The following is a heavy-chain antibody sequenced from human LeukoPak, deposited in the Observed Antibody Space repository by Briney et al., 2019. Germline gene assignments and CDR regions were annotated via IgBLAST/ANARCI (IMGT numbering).Heavy chain of an antibody. CDR3: ARILAYCGGDCPDAFDI. CDR2: IYPGDSDT. D-gene: IGHD2-21*01. V-gene: IGHV5-51*01. CDR1: GYSFTSYW. J-gene: IGHJ3*02. Sequence: GESLQISCKGSGYSFTSYWIGWVRQMPGKGLEWMGIIYPGDSDTRYSPSFQGQVTISADKSISTAYLQWSSLKASDTAMYYCARILAYCGGDCPDAFDIWGQGTMVTVSS.